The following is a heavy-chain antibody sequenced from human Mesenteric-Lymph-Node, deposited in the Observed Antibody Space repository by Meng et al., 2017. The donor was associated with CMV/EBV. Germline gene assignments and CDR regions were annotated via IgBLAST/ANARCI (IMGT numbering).Heavy chain of an antibody. V-gene: IGHV1-2*02. CDR3: ARDGRYCSSTSCYTWDY. CDR2: INPNSGGT. D-gene: IGHD2-2*02. CDR1: GYTFTGYY. Sequence: SVKVSCKASGYTFTGYYMHWVRQAPGQGLEWMGWINPNSGGTNYAQKFQGRVTMTRDTSISTAYMELSRLRSDDTAVYYCARDGRYCSSTSCYTWDYWGQGTLVTVSS. J-gene: IGHJ4*02.